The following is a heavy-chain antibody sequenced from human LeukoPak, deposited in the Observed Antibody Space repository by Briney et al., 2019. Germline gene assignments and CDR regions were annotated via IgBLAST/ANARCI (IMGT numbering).Heavy chain of an antibody. CDR3: AGAGYDFWSGYYDY. V-gene: IGHV3-30*03. CDR2: ISYDGNDK. D-gene: IGHD3-3*01. CDR1: GFTFKNYG. J-gene: IGHJ4*02. Sequence: GGSLRLSCVASGFTFKNYGMHWVHQAPGKGLEWVGVISYDGNDKYYANSVKGRFTISRDNSKNTLYLQVNSLRAEDTAVYYCAGAGYDFWSGYYDYWGQGTLVTVSS.